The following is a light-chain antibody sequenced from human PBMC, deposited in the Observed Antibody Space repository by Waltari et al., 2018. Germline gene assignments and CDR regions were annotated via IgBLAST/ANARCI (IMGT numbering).Light chain of an antibody. CDR2: GDT. CDR3: QSYDSSLSAWV. CDR1: SSNIGAGYD. J-gene: IGLJ3*02. V-gene: IGLV1-40*01. Sequence: QSVLTQPPSVSGAPGQRVTISCSGSSSNIGAGYDVHWYQQLPGTAPKVLIYGDTNRPTGSPDRFSGSTSGTSASLAITGLQAEDEADYYCQSYDSSLSAWVFGGGTKLTVL.